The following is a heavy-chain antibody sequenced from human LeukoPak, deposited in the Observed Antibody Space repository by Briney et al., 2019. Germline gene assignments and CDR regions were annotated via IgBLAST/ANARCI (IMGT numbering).Heavy chain of an antibody. Sequence: GGSLRLSCAASGFTFSSYGMHWVRQAPGKGLEWVAFIRYDGSNKYYADSVKGRFTISRDNSKNTLYLQMNSLRAEDTAVYYCARGGIAAAGTALDYWGQGTLVTVSS. CDR2: IRYDGSNK. CDR3: ARGGIAAAGTALDY. D-gene: IGHD6-13*01. CDR1: GFTFSSYG. J-gene: IGHJ4*02. V-gene: IGHV3-30*02.